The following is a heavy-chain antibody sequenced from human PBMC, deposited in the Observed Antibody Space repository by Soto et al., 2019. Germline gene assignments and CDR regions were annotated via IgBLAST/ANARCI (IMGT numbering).Heavy chain of an antibody. CDR1: GLSFSDYW. Sequence: EVRLAESGGGLVQPGGSLRLSCVASGLSFSDYWIHWVRQAPGKGLIWVSGIRSGGDTDYADSVKGRFTISRDNAKNTVYLQMNNLRGDDTAVYNCGRVDWNAGADWGQGTLVTVSS. D-gene: IGHD1-1*01. J-gene: IGHJ4*02. CDR2: IRSGGDT. V-gene: IGHV3-74*01. CDR3: GRVDWNAGAD.